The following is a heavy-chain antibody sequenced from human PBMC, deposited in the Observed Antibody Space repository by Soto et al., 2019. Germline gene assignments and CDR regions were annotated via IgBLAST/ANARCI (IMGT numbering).Heavy chain of an antibody. CDR1: GFTFRTSW. V-gene: IGHV3-74*03. Sequence: EVQLVESGGGLVQPGGSLRLSCAASGFTFRTSWMYWVRQAPGKGLVWVSRINDEGSTTTYAYSVKGRFTISRDNAKNTLFMQMDSLSAEDTGVYYCARCNYGPEYWGQGTLVTVSS. CDR3: ARCNYGPEY. D-gene: IGHD3-10*01. J-gene: IGHJ4*02. CDR2: INDEGSTT.